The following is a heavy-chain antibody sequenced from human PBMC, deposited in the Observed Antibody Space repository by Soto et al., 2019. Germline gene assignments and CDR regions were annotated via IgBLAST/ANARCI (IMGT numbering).Heavy chain of an antibody. CDR2: ISYDGSNK. CDR3: ARDETRPYDSSGPWADAFDI. J-gene: IGHJ3*02. CDR1: GCTFSSYG. D-gene: IGHD3-22*01. Sequence: WGSMRLSCAAAGCTFSSYGMHWVRQDPGKGLEWVAVISYDGSNKYYADSVKGRFTISRDNSKNTLYLQMNSLRAEDTAVYYCARDETRPYDSSGPWADAFDIWGQGTMVTVSS. V-gene: IGHV3-30*03.